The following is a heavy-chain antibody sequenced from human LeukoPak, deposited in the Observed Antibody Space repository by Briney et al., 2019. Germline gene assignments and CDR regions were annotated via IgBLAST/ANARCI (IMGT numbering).Heavy chain of an antibody. V-gene: IGHV3-23*01. CDR1: GFTFSSYA. CDR2: ISGSGGST. D-gene: IGHD5-12*01. J-gene: IGHJ4*02. Sequence: GGSLRLSCAASGFTFSSYAMSWVRRAPGKGLEWVSAISGSGGSTYYADSVKGRFTISRDNSKNTLYLQMNSLRAEDTAVYYCAKAPNSGYDPAEYYFDYWGQGTLVTVSS. CDR3: AKAPNSGYDPAEYYFDY.